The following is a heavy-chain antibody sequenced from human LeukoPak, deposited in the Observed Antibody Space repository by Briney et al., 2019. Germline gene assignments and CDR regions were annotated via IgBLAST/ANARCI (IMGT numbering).Heavy chain of an antibody. CDR3: ARGAGSGWYVGLYYFDY. CDR1: GYTFTTYT. J-gene: IGHJ4*02. Sequence: ASVKVSCKASGYTFTTYTMNWVRQAPGQGLEWMGWININTGNPTHAQGFTGRFVFSLDTSVSTAYLQISSLKAEDTAVYYCARGAGSGWYVGLYYFDYWGQGTLVTVSS. D-gene: IGHD6-19*01. V-gene: IGHV7-4-1*02. CDR2: ININTGNP.